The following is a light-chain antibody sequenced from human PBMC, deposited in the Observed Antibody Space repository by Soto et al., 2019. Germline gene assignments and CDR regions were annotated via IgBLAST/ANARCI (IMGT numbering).Light chain of an antibody. Sequence: ERVMTQSPATLSVSPGERATLSCRASQSVSSNVAWYQQKPGQPPSLLIYGASTRATGIPARFSGSGYGTEFTLTISSLQSEDFAVYSCQQYNDWPPLTFGGGTKVEIK. J-gene: IGKJ4*01. CDR2: GAS. V-gene: IGKV3D-15*01. CDR1: QSVSSN. CDR3: QQYNDWPPLT.